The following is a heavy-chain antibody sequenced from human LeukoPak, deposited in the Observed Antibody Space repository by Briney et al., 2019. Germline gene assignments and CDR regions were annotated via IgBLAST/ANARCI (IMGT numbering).Heavy chain of an antibody. D-gene: IGHD5-12*01. CDR3: ARDKTTIFDY. CDR2: IWYDGSNK. V-gene: IGHV3-33*01. J-gene: IGHJ4*02. CDR1: GFTFSSYG. Sequence: GRSLRLSCAASGFTFSSYGMHWVRQAPGKGLEWVAVIWYDGSNKYYADSVKGRFTISRDNSKNTLYLQTNSLRAEDTAVYYCARDKTTIFDYWGQGTLVTVSS.